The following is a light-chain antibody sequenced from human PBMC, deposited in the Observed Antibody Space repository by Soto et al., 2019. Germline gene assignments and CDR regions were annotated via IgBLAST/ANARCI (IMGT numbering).Light chain of an antibody. V-gene: IGLV1-40*01. CDR1: SSNIGAGYD. CDR2: SNT. Sequence: QSVLTQPPSVSGAPGQRVTISCTGSSSNIGAGYDVHWYRQIPGTVPKLLIYSNTNRASGVPDRFSASKSATSASLAITGLQAEDAADYYCQSYDSSLSAVVFGGGTKVTVL. CDR3: QSYDSSLSAVV. J-gene: IGLJ2*01.